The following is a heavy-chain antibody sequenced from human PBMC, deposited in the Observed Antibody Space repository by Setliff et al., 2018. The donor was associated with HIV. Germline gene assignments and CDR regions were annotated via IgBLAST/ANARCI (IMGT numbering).Heavy chain of an antibody. CDR3: ARSRIRGYYDISPAMAFDI. Sequence: NPSETLSLTCSVSGASISSYYWSWIRQPPGKGLEWIGNFYYSWTSNYNSSLKSRIVISLDTSKKRFSLHFYSVTAADTAVYDCARSRIRGYYDISPAMAFDIWGQGTMVTVSS. CDR2: FYYSWTS. V-gene: IGHV4-59*08. D-gene: IGHD3-22*01. CDR1: GASISSYY. J-gene: IGHJ3*02.